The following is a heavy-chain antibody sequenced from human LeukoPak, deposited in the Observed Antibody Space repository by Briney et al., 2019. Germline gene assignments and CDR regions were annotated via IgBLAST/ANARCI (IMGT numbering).Heavy chain of an antibody. CDR3: AREMAA. Sequence: GGSLRLSCAASGFSFGTYSMHWARQVPGKGLEWVAVIWYDGSNEDYADSVKGRFTISRDNSKNTLYLQMNSLRAEDTAVYYCAREMAAWGQGALVTVSS. CDR1: GFSFGTYS. V-gene: IGHV3-33*01. D-gene: IGHD6-13*01. J-gene: IGHJ4*02. CDR2: IWYDGSNE.